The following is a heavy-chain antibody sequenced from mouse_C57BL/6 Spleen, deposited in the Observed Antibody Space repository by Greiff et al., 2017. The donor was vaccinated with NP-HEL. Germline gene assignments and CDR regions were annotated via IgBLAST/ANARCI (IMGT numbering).Heavy chain of an antibody. V-gene: IGHV1-55*01. D-gene: IGHD2-5*01. CDR2: IYPGSGST. J-gene: IGHJ1*03. Sequence: QVQLQQPGAELVKPGASVKMSCKASGYTFTSYWITWVKQRPGQGLEWIGDIYPGSGSTNYNEKFKSKATLTADKSSSTAYMQLSSLTSEDSAVYFCARDDYYSKGGWYFDVWGTGTTVTVSS. CDR3: ARDDYYSKGGWYFDV. CDR1: GYTFTSYW.